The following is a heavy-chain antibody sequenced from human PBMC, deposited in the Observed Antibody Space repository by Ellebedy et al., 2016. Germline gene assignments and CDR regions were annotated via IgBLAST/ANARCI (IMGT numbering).Heavy chain of an antibody. J-gene: IGHJ6*02. D-gene: IGHD2-2*01. V-gene: IGHV3-30*18. Sequence: GGSLRLXXAASGFTFRDYAIHWIRQIPGEGLEWVAAILDDGIDKNYRDSVKGRFTISRDNSKNRVYLQMSSLRVEDTAVYYCAKARSSGYDMDVWGQGTTVTVSS. CDR3: AKARSSGYDMDV. CDR1: GFTFRDYA. CDR2: ILDDGIDK.